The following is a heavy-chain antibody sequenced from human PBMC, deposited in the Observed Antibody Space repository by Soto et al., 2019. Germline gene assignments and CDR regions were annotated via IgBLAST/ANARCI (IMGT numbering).Heavy chain of an antibody. J-gene: IGHJ4*02. CDR2: IYWDDDK. D-gene: IGHD6-6*01. Sequence: SGPTWEPTQTLTLTCTFSGFSLSTSDVGVGWIRQPPGKALEWLAIIYWDDDKRYSPSLKSRLTITKDTSKNQVVLTVTNMDPVDTATYYCAHSKYSRSSFDYWGQGTLVTVSS. CDR1: GFSLSTSDVG. V-gene: IGHV2-5*02. CDR3: AHSKYSRSSFDY.